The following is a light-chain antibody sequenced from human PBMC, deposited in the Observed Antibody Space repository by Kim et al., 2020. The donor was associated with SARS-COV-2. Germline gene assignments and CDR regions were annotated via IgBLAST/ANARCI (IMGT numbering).Light chain of an antibody. CDR2: GAS. CDR3: QQYGSSPLT. V-gene: IGKV3-20*01. J-gene: IGKJ4*01. Sequence: LSLSPGESATLSCRASQSVSSSYLAWYQQKPGQAPRLLIYGASSRATGIPDRFSGSGSGTDFTLTISRLEPEDFAVYYCQQYGSSPLTFGGGTKVDIK. CDR1: QSVSSSY.